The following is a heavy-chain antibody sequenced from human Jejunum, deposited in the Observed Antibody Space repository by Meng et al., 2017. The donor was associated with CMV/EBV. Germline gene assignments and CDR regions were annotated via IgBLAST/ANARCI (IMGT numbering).Heavy chain of an antibody. CDR1: GFIVSSNN. D-gene: IGHD3-10*01. V-gene: IGHV3-30*03. CDR3: ARDRYGVVRGVGF. CDR2: MAYDGSNE. J-gene: IGHJ4*02. Sequence: SGFIVSSNNLSWVRQAPGKGLEWVAVMAYDGSNEYYADSVRGRFTISRDNSKNTLYLQMNSLRPEDTAVYYCARDRYGVVRGVGFWGQGTLVTVSS.